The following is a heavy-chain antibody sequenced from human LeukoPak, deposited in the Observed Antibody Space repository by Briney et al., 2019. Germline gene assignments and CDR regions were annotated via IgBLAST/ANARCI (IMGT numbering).Heavy chain of an antibody. CDR2: ISWNSGSI. CDR1: GFTFDDYA. CDR3: AKASYYDFWSGYSFFDY. D-gene: IGHD3-3*01. J-gene: IGHJ4*02. Sequence: ALRLSCAASGFTFDDYAMHWVRQAPGKGLEWVSGISWNSGSIGYADSVKGRFTISRGNAKNSLYLQMNSLRAEDMALYYCAKASYYDFWSGYSFFDYWGQGTLVTVSS. V-gene: IGHV3-9*03.